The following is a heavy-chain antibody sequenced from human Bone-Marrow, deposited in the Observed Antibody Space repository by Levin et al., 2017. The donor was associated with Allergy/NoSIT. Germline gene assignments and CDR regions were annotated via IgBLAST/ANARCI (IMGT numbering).Heavy chain of an antibody. J-gene: IGHJ4*02. D-gene: IGHD3-9*01. CDR3: ARDKGRYFYDL. Sequence: LSLTCATSGFIFTNHGMHWVRQAPGKGLEWVACIWYDGSKQYYADSVKGRFTISRDTSKNTLYLQMDSLRAEDTAVYYCARDKGRYFYDLWGQGTLVTVSS. V-gene: IGHV3-33*01. CDR2: IWYDGSKQ. CDR1: GFIFTNHG.